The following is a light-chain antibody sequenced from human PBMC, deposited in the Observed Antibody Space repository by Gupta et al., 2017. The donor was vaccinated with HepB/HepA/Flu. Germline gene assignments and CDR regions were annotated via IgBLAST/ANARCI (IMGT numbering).Light chain of an antibody. CDR1: QSISSN. J-gene: IGKJ1*01. CDR2: AAS. CDR3: QQYKNWHRTFLT. Sequence: EIVMTQSPATLSVSPGERATLSCRARQSISSNVAWYQQKPGQAPRLLIYAASTRATGIPARFSGRGSGTEVTLTISSLQTEEFAVYYCQQYKNWHRTFLTFGQGTKVESK. V-gene: IGKV3-15*01.